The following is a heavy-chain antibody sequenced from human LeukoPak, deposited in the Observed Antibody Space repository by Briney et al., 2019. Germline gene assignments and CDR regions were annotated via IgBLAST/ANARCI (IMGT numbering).Heavy chain of an antibody. CDR2: ISGSGGST. CDR3: AKAPSADYYYMDV. V-gene: IGHV3-23*01. CDR1: GITFSSYA. J-gene: IGHJ6*03. Sequence: GGSLRLSCAASGITFSSYAMNWVRQAPGKGLEWVSSISGSGGSTYYADSVKGRFTISRNNSKNTLYLQMNSLRAEDTAVYYCAKAPSADYYYMDVWGKGTTVTVSS.